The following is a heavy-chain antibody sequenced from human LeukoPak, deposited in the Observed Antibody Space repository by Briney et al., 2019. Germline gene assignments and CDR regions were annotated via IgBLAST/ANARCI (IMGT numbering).Heavy chain of an antibody. Sequence: GSLRLSCAASGFTFSSYAMHWVRQAPGKGLEWVATIRPDGSEGYYADSVRGRFTISRDNSKNSFYLQMSTLRAEDTAAYYCAKGALRGYTYGYTPYYFDYWGHGTLVTVSS. CDR3: AKGALRGYTYGYTPYYFDY. D-gene: IGHD5-18*01. CDR1: GFTFSSYA. CDR2: IRPDGSEG. J-gene: IGHJ4*01. V-gene: IGHV3-7*03.